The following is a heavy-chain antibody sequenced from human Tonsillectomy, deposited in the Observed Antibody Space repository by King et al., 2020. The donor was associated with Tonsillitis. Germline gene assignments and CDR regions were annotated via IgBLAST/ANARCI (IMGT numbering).Heavy chain of an antibody. J-gene: IGHJ3*01. CDR3: ARDKTMDAFDV. CDR2: IWYDGSNK. V-gene: IGHV3-33*08. Sequence: QLVQSGGGVVQPGRSLRLSCAASGFTFSSYGMHWVRQAPGKGLEWVAVIWYDGSNKYYADSVKGRFTISRDNSKKTLYLQMNSLRAEDTAVYYCARDKTMDAFDVWGQGKIVTVSS. D-gene: IGHD3-10*01. CDR1: GFTFSSYG.